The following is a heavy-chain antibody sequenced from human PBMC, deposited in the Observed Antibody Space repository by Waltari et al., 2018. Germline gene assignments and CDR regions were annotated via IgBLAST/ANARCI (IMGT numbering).Heavy chain of an antibody. Sequence: QVQLQQWGAGLLKPSETLSLTCAVYGGSFSGYYWSWIRQPPGKGLEWIGEINHSVSTNYNPALKSRVTISVDTSKNQFSLKLSSVTAADTAVNYCARLDIVVVVAATEFDPWGQGTLVTVSS. D-gene: IGHD2-15*01. V-gene: IGHV4-34*01. CDR2: INHSVST. CDR1: GGSFSGYY. J-gene: IGHJ5*02. CDR3: ARLDIVVVVAATEFDP.